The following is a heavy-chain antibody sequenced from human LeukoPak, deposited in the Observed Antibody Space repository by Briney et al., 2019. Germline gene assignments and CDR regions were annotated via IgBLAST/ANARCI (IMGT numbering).Heavy chain of an antibody. CDR2: ISAYNGNT. D-gene: IGHD4-23*01. J-gene: IGHJ4*02. V-gene: IGHV1-18*04. Sequence: ASVKVSCKASGYTFTGYYMHWVRQAPGRGLEWMGWISAYNGNTNYAQKLQGRVTMTTDTSTSTAYMELRSLRSDDTAVYYCARAVRYGGNPTIFDYWGQGTLVTVSS. CDR1: GYTFTGYY. CDR3: ARAVRYGGNPTIFDY.